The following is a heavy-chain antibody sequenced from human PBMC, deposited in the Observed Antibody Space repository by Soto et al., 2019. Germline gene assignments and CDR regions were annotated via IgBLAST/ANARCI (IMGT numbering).Heavy chain of an antibody. CDR1: GGSINNYY. CDR3: GRWHSSSGYYGMDV. D-gene: IGHD6-25*01. J-gene: IGHJ6*02. V-gene: IGHV4-59*01. Sequence: PSETLSLTCTVSGGSINNYYWSWIRQPPGKGLEWIAYIYYSGSTNYNPSFKSRVIVSVDTSRNQFALKLISVTAADTAVYYCGRWHSSSGYYGMDVWGQGTTVTVSS. CDR2: IYYSGST.